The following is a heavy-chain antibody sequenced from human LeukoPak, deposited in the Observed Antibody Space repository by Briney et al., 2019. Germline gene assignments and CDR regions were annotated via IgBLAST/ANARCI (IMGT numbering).Heavy chain of an antibody. D-gene: IGHD3-10*01. Sequence: RASETLSLTCAVYGGSFSGYYWSWIRQPPGKGLEWIGEINHSGSTNYNPSLKSRVTISVDTSKNQFSLKLSSVTAADTAVYYCAGEGTIVPGVTLNWFDPWGQGTLATVSS. CDR2: INHSGST. J-gene: IGHJ5*02. CDR1: GGSFSGYY. V-gene: IGHV4-34*01. CDR3: AGEGTIVPGVTLNWFDP.